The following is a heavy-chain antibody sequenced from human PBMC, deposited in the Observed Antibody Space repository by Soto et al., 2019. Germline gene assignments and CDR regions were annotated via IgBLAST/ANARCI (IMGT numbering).Heavy chain of an antibody. CDR3: ARDVPTVTTGGPDY. D-gene: IGHD4-17*01. Sequence: QVQLVQSGAEVKKPGASVNVSCKASGYIFTKYGISWGRQATGQRLEWMGWISAYNGNKNYAQKLQGRVTMTTDTSTSMVYMELMSLTSDDTAVYYCARDVPTVTTGGPDYWGQGSLVTVSS. CDR1: GYIFTKYG. J-gene: IGHJ4*02. CDR2: ISAYNGNK. V-gene: IGHV1-18*01.